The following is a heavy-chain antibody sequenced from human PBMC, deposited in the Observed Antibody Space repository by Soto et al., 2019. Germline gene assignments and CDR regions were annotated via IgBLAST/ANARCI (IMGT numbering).Heavy chain of an antibody. CDR3: TRRKDYYYYGMDV. V-gene: IGHV3-73*01. Sequence: KVSCKASGYTFTGYYMHWVRQASGKGLEWVGRIRSKANSYATAYAASVKGRFTISRDDSKNTAYLQMNSLKTEDTAVYYCTRRKDYYYYGMDVWGQGTTVTVSS. CDR2: IRSKANSYAT. CDR1: GYTFTGYY. J-gene: IGHJ6*02.